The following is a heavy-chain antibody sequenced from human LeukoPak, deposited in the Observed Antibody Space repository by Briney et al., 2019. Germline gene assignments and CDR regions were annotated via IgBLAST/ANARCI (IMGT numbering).Heavy chain of an antibody. CDR1: GFTFSSYA. J-gene: IGHJ3*02. CDR3: AKGKTSGWDQDAFDI. Sequence: GASLRLSCAAAGFTFSSYAMSWVRQAPGKGLEWVSRIIATGGSTYYADSVKGRFAISRDNSKSTLYLQLNSLRVEDTAVYYCAKGKTSGWDQDAFDIWGQGTMVTVSS. CDR2: IIATGGST. V-gene: IGHV3-23*01. D-gene: IGHD6-19*01.